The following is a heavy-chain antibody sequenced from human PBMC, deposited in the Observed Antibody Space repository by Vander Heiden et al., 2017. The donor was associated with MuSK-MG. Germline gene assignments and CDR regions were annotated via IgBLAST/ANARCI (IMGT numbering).Heavy chain of an antibody. D-gene: IGHD1-1*01. V-gene: IGHV3-74*03. CDR2: INPDGSHT. CDR1: GFSFSRHW. J-gene: IGHJ4*02. Sequence: EVQLVESGGGLVQPGGSLRLSCEASGFSFSRHWMHWFRQAPGKGLVWVSRINPDGSHTTYGDSVKGRFTISRDNTKNNLDLQMSSLRAEDTALDYCARDLSWNAADYWGQGILGTVSS. CDR3: ARDLSWNAADY.